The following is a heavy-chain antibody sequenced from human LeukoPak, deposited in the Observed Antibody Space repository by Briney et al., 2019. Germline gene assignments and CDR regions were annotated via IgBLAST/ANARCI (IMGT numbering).Heavy chain of an antibody. CDR3: VRHVARAFDI. V-gene: IGHV4-34*01. J-gene: IGHJ3*02. Sequence: SETLSLTCAVYGGSFTNYYWSWIRQPPGKGLEWIGEINHSGSTKYNLSLKSRVTISIDTSKNQLSLKLSSVTAADTAVYSCVRHVARAFDIWGQGTKVTVSS. CDR1: GGSFTNYY. CDR2: INHSGST.